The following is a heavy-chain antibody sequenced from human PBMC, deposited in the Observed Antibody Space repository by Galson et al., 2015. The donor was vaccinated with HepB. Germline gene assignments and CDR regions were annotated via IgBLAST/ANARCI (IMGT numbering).Heavy chain of an antibody. CDR3: ARVFGMPDTLKGFYYYYYMDV. Sequence: TLSLTCTVSGGSLSSDNHYWGWIRQPPGKGLEWIGNVYYSGSTYYTPSLKSRLTISVDTSENQFSLKLSSVTAADTAVYYCARVFGMPDTLKGFYYYYYMDVWGKGTTVTVSS. D-gene: IGHD3-3*01. J-gene: IGHJ6*03. CDR2: VYYSGST. V-gene: IGHV4-39*07. CDR1: GGSLSSDNHY.